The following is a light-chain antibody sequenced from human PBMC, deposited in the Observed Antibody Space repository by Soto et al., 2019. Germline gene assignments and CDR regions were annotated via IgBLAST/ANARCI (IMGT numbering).Light chain of an antibody. V-gene: IGKV1-33*01. Sequence: DIQMTQSPSSLSASVGDRVTITCQASQDISNYLNWYQQKPGKAPKLLIYDASNLETGVPSRFSESGSGTDFTFTISSLQPKDIATYYCQQYDNLPITFGQGTRLEIK. J-gene: IGKJ5*01. CDR1: QDISNY. CDR3: QQYDNLPIT. CDR2: DAS.